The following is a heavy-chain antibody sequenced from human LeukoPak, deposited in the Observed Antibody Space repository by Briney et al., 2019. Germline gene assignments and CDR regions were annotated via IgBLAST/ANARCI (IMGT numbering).Heavy chain of an antibody. J-gene: IGHJ4*02. CDR1: GGSISSSSYY. CDR3: ARLGTEPGYSGSYDFDY. Sequence: SETLSLTCTVSGGSISSSSYYWGWIRQPPGRGLEWIGSIYYSGSTYYNPSLKSRVTISVDTSKNQFSLKLSSVTAADTAVYYCARLGTEPGYSGSYDFDYWGQGTLVTVSS. D-gene: IGHD1-26*01. CDR2: IYYSGST. V-gene: IGHV4-39*01.